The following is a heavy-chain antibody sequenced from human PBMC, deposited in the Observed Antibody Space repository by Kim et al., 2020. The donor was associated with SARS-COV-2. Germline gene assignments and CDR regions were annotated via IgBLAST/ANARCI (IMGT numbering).Heavy chain of an antibody. D-gene: IGHD1-7*01. CDR3: ASGWLELRAPPRYNWFDP. Sequence: SVKVSCKASGGTFSSYAISWVRQAPGQGLEWMGGIIPIFGTANYAQKFQGRVTITADESTSTAYMELSSLRSEDTAVYYCASGWLELRAPPRYNWFDPWGQGTLVTVSS. CDR2: IIPIFGTA. J-gene: IGHJ5*02. V-gene: IGHV1-69*13. CDR1: GGTFSSYA.